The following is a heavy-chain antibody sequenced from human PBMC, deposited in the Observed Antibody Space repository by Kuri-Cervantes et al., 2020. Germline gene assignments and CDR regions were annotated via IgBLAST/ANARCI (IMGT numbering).Heavy chain of an antibody. V-gene: IGHV3-15*01. CDR1: GFTFSNAW. D-gene: IGHD3-22*01. CDR2: IKSKTDGGTT. Sequence: GGSLRLSCAASGFTFSNAWMSWVRQAPGKGLEWVGRIKSKTDGGTTDYAAPVKGRFTISRDDSKDTLYLQMNSLKTEDTAVYYCTTRPRDYYDSSGYYRNFDYWGQGTLVTVSS. J-gene: IGHJ4*02. CDR3: TTRPRDYYDSSGYYRNFDY.